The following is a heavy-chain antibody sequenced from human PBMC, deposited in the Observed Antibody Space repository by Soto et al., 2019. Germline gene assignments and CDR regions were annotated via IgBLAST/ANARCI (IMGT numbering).Heavy chain of an antibody. CDR3: AHRLEIAVAGTLDY. CDR1: GFSLSTSGVG. Sequence: QITLKESGPTLVKPTQTLTLTCTFSGFSLSTSGVGVGWIRQPPGKALEWLALIYCDDDKRYSPSLKSRLTITKDTSKNQVVLTMTNMHPVDTATYYCAHRLEIAVAGTLDYWGQGILVTVSS. D-gene: IGHD6-19*01. V-gene: IGHV2-5*02. J-gene: IGHJ4*02. CDR2: IYCDDDK.